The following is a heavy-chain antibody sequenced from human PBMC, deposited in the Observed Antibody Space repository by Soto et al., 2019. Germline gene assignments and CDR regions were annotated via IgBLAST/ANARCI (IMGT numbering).Heavy chain of an antibody. Sequence: SQTLSLTCGISGDSVSRNNAGWNWMRQSPSRGLEWLGRTYYRSKWHNDYAESVKSRIIVNPDTSKNQFSLQLNSVTPEDTAVYYCVRDNGVMVFDYWGQGTLVTVSS. CDR2: TYYRSKWHN. D-gene: IGHD3-16*01. J-gene: IGHJ4*02. V-gene: IGHV6-1*01. CDR3: VRDNGVMVFDY. CDR1: GDSVSRNNAG.